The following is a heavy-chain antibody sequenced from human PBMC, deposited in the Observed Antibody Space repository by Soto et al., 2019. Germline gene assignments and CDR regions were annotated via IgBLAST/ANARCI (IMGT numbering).Heavy chain of an antibody. J-gene: IGHJ6*02. Sequence: GGSLRLSCAASGFTFSSYGMHWVRQAPGKGLEWVAVIWYDGSNKYYADSVKGRFTISRANSKKTRYLQMNSLRAEDTAVYDCARGQRDSRYCSGGSCYVNGMDVWGQGTTVTVSS. CDR1: GFTFSSYG. CDR2: IWYDGSNK. V-gene: IGHV3-33*01. CDR3: ARGQRDSRYCSGGSCYVNGMDV. D-gene: IGHD2-15*01.